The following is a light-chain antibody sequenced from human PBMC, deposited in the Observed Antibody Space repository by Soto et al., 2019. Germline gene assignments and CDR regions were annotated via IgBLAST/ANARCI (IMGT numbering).Light chain of an antibody. V-gene: IGKV1-5*01. CDR1: QSITYW. CDR3: KQYHSFSFT. Sequence: EIQMTQSPSSLSASVGDRVTITGRASQSITYWLAWYQQKPGRATKLLIYEVFNLQSGVPSRFRGSGSGTEFTLTISSLQPDDSATYYCKQYHSFSFTFGHWTKLEIK. J-gene: IGKJ2*01. CDR2: EVF.